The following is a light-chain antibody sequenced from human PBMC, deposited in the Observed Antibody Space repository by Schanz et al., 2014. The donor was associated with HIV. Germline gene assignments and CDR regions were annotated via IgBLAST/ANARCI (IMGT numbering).Light chain of an antibody. CDR3: QQYNTYSRT. Sequence: DIQMTQSPSTLSASVGDRVTITCRASQSITSWLAWYQQKPGKVPKLLINEASNVQSGVPSRFSGSGSGTDFTLTISSLQPDDFATYYCQQYNTYSRTFGPGTKVEVK. J-gene: IGKJ1*01. V-gene: IGKV1-5*03. CDR2: EAS. CDR1: QSITSW.